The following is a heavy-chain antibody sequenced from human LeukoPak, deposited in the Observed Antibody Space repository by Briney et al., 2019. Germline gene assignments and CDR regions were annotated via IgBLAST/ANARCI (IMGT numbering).Heavy chain of an antibody. D-gene: IGHD4-17*01. Sequence: SETLSLTCTVSGGSISGYYWTWIRQPPGKGLEWIGYMYYSGSTNYNPSLKSRVTISVDTSKNQFSLKLTSVTAADTAVYYCARGPGSSYGDYAYQFDYWGQGTLVTVSS. V-gene: IGHV4-59*01. J-gene: IGHJ4*02. CDR1: GGSISGYY. CDR3: ARGPGSSYGDYAYQFDY. CDR2: MYYSGST.